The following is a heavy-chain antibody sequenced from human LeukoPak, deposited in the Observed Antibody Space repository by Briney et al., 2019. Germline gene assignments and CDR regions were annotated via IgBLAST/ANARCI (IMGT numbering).Heavy chain of an antibody. J-gene: IGHJ4*02. V-gene: IGHV4-59*01. D-gene: IGHD3-22*01. CDR3: ARARGARITMIVVVDYFDY. Sequence: SETLSLTCTVSGGSISSYYWSWIRQPPGKGLEWIGYIYYSGSTNYNPSLKSRVTISVDTSKNQFSLKLSSVAAADTAVYYCARARGARITMIVVVDYFDYWGQGTLVTVSS. CDR1: GGSISSYY. CDR2: IYYSGST.